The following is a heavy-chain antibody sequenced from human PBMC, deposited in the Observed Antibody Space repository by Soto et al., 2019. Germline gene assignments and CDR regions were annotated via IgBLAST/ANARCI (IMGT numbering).Heavy chain of an antibody. CDR3: ARDIWKDGSGSYYDYYYYGMEV. Sequence: RSLTCPVSGGSISSGGYYWSWIRQHPGKGLEWIGYIYYSGSTYYNPSLKSRVTISVDTSKNQFSLKLSSVTAADTAVYYCARDIWKDGSGSYYDYYYYGMEVWGKGTKVTVSP. V-gene: IGHV4-31*03. D-gene: IGHD3-10*01. CDR2: IYYSGST. CDR1: GGSISSGGYY. J-gene: IGHJ6*04.